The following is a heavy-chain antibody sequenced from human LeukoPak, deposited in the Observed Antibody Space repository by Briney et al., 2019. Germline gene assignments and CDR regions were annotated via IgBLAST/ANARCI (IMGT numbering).Heavy chain of an antibody. J-gene: IGHJ4*02. CDR1: GFTLSRYA. D-gene: IGHD5-12*01. CDR3: AKEEGTRVASIFSSLDY. V-gene: IGHV3-23*01. CDR2: ISGSGGST. Sequence: GGSLRLSCAGSGFTLSRYAMSWVRQAPGKGLEWVSAISGSGGSTYYADSVKGRVTISRDNSKNTLYLQMNSLRAEDTAVYYCAKEEGTRVASIFSSLDYWGQGTLVTVSS.